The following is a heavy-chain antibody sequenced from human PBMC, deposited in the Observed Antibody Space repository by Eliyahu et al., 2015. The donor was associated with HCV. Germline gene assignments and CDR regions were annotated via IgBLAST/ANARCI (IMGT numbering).Heavy chain of an antibody. CDR1: GFPFSRFW. CDR3: ARDLSDLDY. Sequence: EVRLVESGGGLVHXGGSLXXXXAASGFPFSRFWMTWVRQAPGKGLEWVANIKKDGSEKHYVDSVKGRFTISRDNAENSLYLQMNSLRVEDTAVYYCARDLSDLDYWGQGTLVTVSS. V-gene: IGHV3-7*01. CDR2: IKKDGSEK. J-gene: IGHJ4*02.